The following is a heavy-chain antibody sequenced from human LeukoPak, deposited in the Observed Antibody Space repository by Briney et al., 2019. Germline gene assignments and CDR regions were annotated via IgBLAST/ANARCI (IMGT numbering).Heavy chain of an antibody. CDR3: ARYYDILTGYLMPPDY. Sequence: GSLRLSCAASGFTFSSYAMSWVRQPPGKGLEWIGSIYYSGSTYYNPSLKSRVTISVDTSKNQFSLKLSSVTAADTAVYYCARYYDILTGYLMPPDYWGQGTLVTVSS. J-gene: IGHJ4*02. D-gene: IGHD3-9*01. V-gene: IGHV4-38-2*01. CDR2: IYYSGST. CDR1: GFTFSSYA.